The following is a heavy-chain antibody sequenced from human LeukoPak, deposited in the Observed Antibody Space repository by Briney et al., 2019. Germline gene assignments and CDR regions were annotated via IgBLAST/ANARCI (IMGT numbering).Heavy chain of an antibody. J-gene: IGHJ6*02. CDR2: IYYSGST. CDR3: ARLEPSGYYYYYGMDV. V-gene: IGHV4-59*08. D-gene: IGHD1-1*01. CDR1: GGSISSYY. Sequence: SETLSLTCTVSGGSISSYYWSRIRQPPGKGLEWIGYIYYSGSTNYNPSLKSRVTISVDTSKNQFSLKLSSVTAADTAVYYCARLEPSGYYYYYGMDVWGQGTTVTVSS.